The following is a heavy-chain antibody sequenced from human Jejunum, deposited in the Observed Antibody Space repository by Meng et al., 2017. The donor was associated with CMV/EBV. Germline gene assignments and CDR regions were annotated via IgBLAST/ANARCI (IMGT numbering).Heavy chain of an antibody. Sequence: TSYDITWVRPAPGQGLEWMGWMNPNSGNTGYAQKFQGRVTMTRNTSISTAYMELSSLRSEDTAVYYCARKYCSSSSCKGGHGMDVWGQGTTVTVSS. V-gene: IGHV1-8*01. CDR3: ARKYCSSSSCKGGHGMDV. J-gene: IGHJ6*02. D-gene: IGHD2-2*01. CDR2: MNPNSGNT. CDR1: TSYD.